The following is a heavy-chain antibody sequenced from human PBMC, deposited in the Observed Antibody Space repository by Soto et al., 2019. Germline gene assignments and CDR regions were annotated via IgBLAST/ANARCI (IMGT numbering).Heavy chain of an antibody. J-gene: IGHJ4*02. D-gene: IGHD6-19*01. CDR1: GFTFSSYA. CDR2: ISGSGGST. V-gene: IGHV3-23*01. Sequence: GGSLRLSCAASGFTFSSYAVRWVRQAPGKGLEWVSAISGSGGSTYYADSVKGRFTISRDNSKNTLYLQMNSLRAEDTAVYYCAKVPWDGLAVAESFDYWGQGTLVTVSS. CDR3: AKVPWDGLAVAESFDY.